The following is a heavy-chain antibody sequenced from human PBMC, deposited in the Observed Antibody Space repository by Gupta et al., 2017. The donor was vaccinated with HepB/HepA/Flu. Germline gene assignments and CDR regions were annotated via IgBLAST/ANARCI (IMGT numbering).Heavy chain of an antibody. CDR2: IYHSGST. Sequence: QVQLQESGPVLVKPSGTLSLTCAVSGGSISSSNWWSWVRQPPGKGLEWIGEIYHSGSTNYNPSIKSRVTISVDKSKNQFSLKLSSVTAADTAVYYCARDPPNAVAGTRWFDPWGQGTLVTVSS. CDR3: ARDPPNAVAGTRWFDP. J-gene: IGHJ5*02. V-gene: IGHV4-4*02. CDR1: GGSISSSNW. D-gene: IGHD6-19*01.